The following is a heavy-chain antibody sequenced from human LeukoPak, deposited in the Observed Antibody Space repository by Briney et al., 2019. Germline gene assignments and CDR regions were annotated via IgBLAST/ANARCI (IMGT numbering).Heavy chain of an antibody. CDR2: ISWDGGST. CDR1: GFTFSSYA. Sequence: KPGGSLRLSCAASGFTFSSYAMSWVRQAPGKGLEWVSLISWDGGSTYYADSVKGRFTISRDNSKNSLYLQMNSLRTEDTALYYCAKGDTSSIAALHDYYYGMDVWGQGTTVTVSS. D-gene: IGHD6-6*01. CDR3: AKGDTSSIAALHDYYYGMDV. V-gene: IGHV3-43*02. J-gene: IGHJ6*02.